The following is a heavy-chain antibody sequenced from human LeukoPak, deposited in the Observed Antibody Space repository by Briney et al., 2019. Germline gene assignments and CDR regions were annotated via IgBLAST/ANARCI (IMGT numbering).Heavy chain of an antibody. Sequence: GGSLRLSCAASGFTFSSYSMNWVRQAPGKGLEWVSYISSSSSTIYYADSVKGRFTISRDNAKNSLYLQMNSLRAEDTAVYYCARVSISMIVVGDYWGQGTLVTVSS. V-gene: IGHV3-48*01. CDR2: ISSSSSTI. CDR1: GFTFSSYS. J-gene: IGHJ4*02. CDR3: ARVSISMIVVGDY. D-gene: IGHD3-22*01.